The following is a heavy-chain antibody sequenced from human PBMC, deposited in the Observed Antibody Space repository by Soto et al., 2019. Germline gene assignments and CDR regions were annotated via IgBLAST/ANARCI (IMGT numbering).Heavy chain of an antibody. Sequence: PGGSLRLSCAASGFTFSSYGMHWVRQAPGKGLEWVAVISYDGSNKYYADSVKGRFTISRDNSKNTLYLQMNSLRAEDTAVYYCAKEPHYYDSSVDYWGQGTLVTVSS. CDR1: GFTFSSYG. D-gene: IGHD3-22*01. CDR2: ISYDGSNK. V-gene: IGHV3-30*18. CDR3: AKEPHYYDSSVDY. J-gene: IGHJ4*02.